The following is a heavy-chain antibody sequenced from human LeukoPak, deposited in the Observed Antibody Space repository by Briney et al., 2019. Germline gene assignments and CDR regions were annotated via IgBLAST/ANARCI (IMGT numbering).Heavy chain of an antibody. J-gene: IGHJ4*02. V-gene: IGHV1-18*01. CDR2: ISAYNGNT. D-gene: IGHD3-22*01. Sequence: ASVKVSCKASGYTFTSYGISWVRQAPGQGLEWMGWISAYNGNTNYAQKLQGRVTMTTDTSTSTAYMELRSLRSDDTAVYYCARVRASYYYDREYFDYWGQGTLVTVSS. CDR3: ARVRASYYYDREYFDY. CDR1: GYTFTSYG.